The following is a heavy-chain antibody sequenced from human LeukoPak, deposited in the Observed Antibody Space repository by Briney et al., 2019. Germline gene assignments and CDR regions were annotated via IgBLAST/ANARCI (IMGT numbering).Heavy chain of an antibody. CDR3: AKPFICGGDCYSFDY. CDR1: GFTFSSYS. D-gene: IGHD2-21*02. V-gene: IGHV3-21*04. J-gene: IGHJ4*02. CDR2: ISGSSSYI. Sequence: GGSLRLSCAASGFTFSSYSMNWVRQAPGKGLEWVSSISGSSSYIYYADSVKGRFTISRDKSKNTLYLQMNSLRAEDTALYYCAKPFICGGDCYSFDYWGQGTLVTVSS.